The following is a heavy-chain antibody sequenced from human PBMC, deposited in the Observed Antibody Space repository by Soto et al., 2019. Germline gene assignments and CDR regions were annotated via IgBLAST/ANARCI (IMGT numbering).Heavy chain of an antibody. Sequence: PGGSLRLSCAASGFTFSSYAMHWVRQAPGKGLEWVAVISYDGSNKYYADSVKGRFTISRDNSKNTLYLQMNSLRAEDTAVYYCARRHEQPPYGMDVWGQGTTVTVSS. CDR3: ARRHEQPPYGMDV. CDR1: GFTFSSYA. J-gene: IGHJ6*02. CDR2: ISYDGSNK. V-gene: IGHV3-30-3*01. D-gene: IGHD6-13*01.